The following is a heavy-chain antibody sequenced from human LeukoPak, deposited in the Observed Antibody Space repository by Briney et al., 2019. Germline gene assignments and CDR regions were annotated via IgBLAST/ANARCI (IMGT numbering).Heavy chain of an antibody. CDR2: ISSSSSYI. CDR1: GFTFNKHW. J-gene: IGHJ4*02. Sequence: GSLRLSCAASGFTFNKHWMSWARQAPGKGLEWVSSISSSSSYIYYADSVKGRFTISRDNAKNSLYLQMNSLRAEDTAVYYCARSTGPFDYWGQGTLVTVSS. V-gene: IGHV3-21*01. CDR3: ARSTGPFDY. D-gene: IGHD1-1*01.